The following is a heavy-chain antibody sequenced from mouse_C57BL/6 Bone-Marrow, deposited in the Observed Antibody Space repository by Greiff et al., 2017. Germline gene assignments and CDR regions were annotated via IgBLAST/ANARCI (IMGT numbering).Heavy chain of an antibody. Sequence: EVQGVESGGGLVQPGGSLSLSCAASGFTFTDYYMSWVRQPPGKALEWLGFIRNKANGYTTEYSASVTGRFTISRDNSQSILYLPMNALRAEDSATYYGARPPFDYGSSYAMDYWGQGTSVTVSS. V-gene: IGHV7-3*01. CDR3: ARPPFDYGSSYAMDY. CDR2: IRNKANGYTT. CDR1: GFTFTDYY. D-gene: IGHD1-1*01. J-gene: IGHJ4*01.